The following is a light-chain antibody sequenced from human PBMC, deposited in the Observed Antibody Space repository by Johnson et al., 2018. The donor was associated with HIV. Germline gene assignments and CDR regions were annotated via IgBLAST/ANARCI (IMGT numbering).Light chain of an antibody. CDR1: SSNIGNNY. J-gene: IGLJ1*01. Sequence: QSVLTQPPSVSAAPGQKVTISCSGSSSNIGNNYVSWYQQLPGTAPKLLIYDNNKRPSGIPDRFSGSKSGTSATLGITGLQTGDEADYYCGTWDSSLSAYVCGTGTKVTL. V-gene: IGLV1-51*01. CDR3: GTWDSSLSAYV. CDR2: DNN.